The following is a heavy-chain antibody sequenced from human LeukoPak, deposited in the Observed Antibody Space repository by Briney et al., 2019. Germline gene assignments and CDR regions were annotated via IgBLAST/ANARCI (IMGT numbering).Heavy chain of an antibody. CDR1: GYILSKLS. D-gene: IGHD3-10*01. Sequence: ASVTVSCTVSGYILSKLSMHWVRQAPGKGLEWVGGLDPEDGETIYAQKFQGRVTMTDDISTDIAYMDLSSLRSEDTAVYYCARGVKEKDYYTRRTSYYYYYGMDVWGQGTTVTVSS. CDR2: LDPEDGET. CDR3: ARGVKEKDYYTRRTSYYYYYGMDV. V-gene: IGHV1-24*01. J-gene: IGHJ6*02.